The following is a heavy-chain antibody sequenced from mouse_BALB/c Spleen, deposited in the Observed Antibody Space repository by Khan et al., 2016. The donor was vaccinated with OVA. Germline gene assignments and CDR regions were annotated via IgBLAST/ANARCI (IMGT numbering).Heavy chain of an antibody. CDR1: GYSITSDYA. Sequence: EVKLEESGPGLVKPSQSLSLTCTVTGYSITSDYAWNWIRQFPGNKLEWMGYITYSGSTSYNPSLKSRISITRDTSKNQFFLQLNFVTTEDTATYFGAMGRTYWGQGTLVTVSA. CDR3: AMGRTY. V-gene: IGHV3-2*02. J-gene: IGHJ3*01. D-gene: IGHD4-1*01. CDR2: ITYSGST.